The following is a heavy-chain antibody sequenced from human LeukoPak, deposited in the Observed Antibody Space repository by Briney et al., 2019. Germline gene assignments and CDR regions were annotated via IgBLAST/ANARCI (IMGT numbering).Heavy chain of an antibody. D-gene: IGHD5-18*01. V-gene: IGHV4-61*02. J-gene: IGHJ5*01. CDR2: IYTSGST. Sequence: KTSETLSLTCTVSGGSISSGDYYWSWIRQPPGKGLEWIGRIYTSGSTNYNPSLKSRVTMSVDTSKNQFSLKLSSVTAADTAVYYCAREIGYSYGNNWFDSWGQGTLVTVSS. CDR1: GGSISSGDYY. CDR3: AREIGYSYGNNWFDS.